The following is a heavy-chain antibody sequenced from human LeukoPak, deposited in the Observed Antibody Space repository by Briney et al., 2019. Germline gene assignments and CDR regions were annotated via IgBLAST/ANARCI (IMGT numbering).Heavy chain of an antibody. V-gene: IGHV1-8*01. D-gene: IGHD3-10*01. CDR3: ASGVYGSGSYLDYYYYGMDV. CDR1: EYTFTSYG. J-gene: IGHJ6*02. Sequence: ASVTVSCKASEYTFTSYGINWVRQANGQGLEWMGRMNPNSGNTGYAQMFQGRVTMTRNTSISTAYMELSSLRSEVTAVYYCASGVYGSGSYLDYYYYGMDVWGQGTTVTVSS. CDR2: MNPNSGNT.